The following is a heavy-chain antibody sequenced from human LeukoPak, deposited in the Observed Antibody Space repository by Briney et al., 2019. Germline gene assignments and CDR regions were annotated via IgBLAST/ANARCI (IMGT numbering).Heavy chain of an antibody. Sequence: GGSLRLSCAASGFTFSSYGMHWVRQAPGKGLEWVAFIRYDGSNKYYADSVKGRFTISRDNSKNTLYLQMNSLRAEDTAVYYCAKNYGGNPALFDYWGQGTLVTVSS. CDR3: AKNYGGNPALFDY. CDR2: IRYDGSNK. V-gene: IGHV3-30*02. D-gene: IGHD4-23*01. CDR1: GFTFSSYG. J-gene: IGHJ4*02.